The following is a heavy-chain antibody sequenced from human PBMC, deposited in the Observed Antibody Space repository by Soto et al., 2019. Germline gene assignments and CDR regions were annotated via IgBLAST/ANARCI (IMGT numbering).Heavy chain of an antibody. CDR3: ARDGDEGGMDV. CDR2: INAGNGNT. J-gene: IGHJ6*02. V-gene: IGHV1-3*01. Sequence: QVQLVQSGAEVKKPGASVKVSCKASGYTFTSYAMHWVRHAPGQRLEWMGWINAGNGNTKYSQKFQGRVTITRDTSASTAYMELSSLRSEDTAVYYCARDGDEGGMDVWGQGTTVTVSS. CDR1: GYTFTSYA. D-gene: IGHD7-27*01.